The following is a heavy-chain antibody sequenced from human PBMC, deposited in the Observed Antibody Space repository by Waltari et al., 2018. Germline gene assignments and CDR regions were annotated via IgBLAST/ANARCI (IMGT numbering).Heavy chain of an antibody. J-gene: IGHJ3*01. CDR3: ATSQSGTYYDAIVV. CDR1: GGTFSSST. CDR2: IVPILGLT. D-gene: IGHD1-26*01. Sequence: QVQLVQSGAEVKKPGSSVKVSCKASGGTFSSSTVTWVRQAPGQGLDWMGRIVPILGLTNYAQSFPGRVTISADESTSTVYMELRSLTFEDSAVYYCATSQSGTYYDAIVVWGQGTKVT. V-gene: IGHV1-69*02.